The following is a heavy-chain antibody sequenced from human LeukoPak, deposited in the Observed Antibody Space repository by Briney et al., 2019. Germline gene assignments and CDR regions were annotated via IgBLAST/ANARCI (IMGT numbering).Heavy chain of an antibody. CDR2: MNPNSGNT. D-gene: IGHD6-13*01. J-gene: IGHJ5*02. V-gene: IGHV1-8*01. CDR3: ARGRLAAAGTSP. Sequence: ASVKVSCKASGYTFTSYDINWVRQATGQGLEWMGWMNPNSGNTGYAQKFQGRVTMTRNTSISTAYMELSSLRSEDTAVYYCARGRLAAAGTSPWGQGTLVTISS. CDR1: GYTFTSYD.